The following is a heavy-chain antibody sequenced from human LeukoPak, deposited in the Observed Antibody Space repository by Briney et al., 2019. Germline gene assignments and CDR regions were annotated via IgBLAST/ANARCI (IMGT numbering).Heavy chain of an antibody. Sequence: GGSLRLSCAASGFTVSSNYMSWVRQAPGKGLEWVSVIYSGGSTYYADSVKGRFTISRDNSKNTLYLQMNSLRAEDTAVYYCARSSLRGYSYGPFDYWGQGTLVTVSS. V-gene: IGHV3-66*01. D-gene: IGHD5-18*01. CDR3: ARSSLRGYSYGPFDY. CDR2: IYSGGST. J-gene: IGHJ4*02. CDR1: GFTVSSNY.